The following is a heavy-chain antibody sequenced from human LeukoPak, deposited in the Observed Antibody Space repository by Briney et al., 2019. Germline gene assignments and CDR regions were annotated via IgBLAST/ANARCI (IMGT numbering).Heavy chain of an antibody. J-gene: IGHJ5*02. CDR2: IYYSGST. CDR1: GGSISSSSYY. CDR3: ARLTRSPFDWFDP. Sequence: SETLSLTCTVSGGSISSSSYYWGWIRQPPGKGLEWIGSIYYSGSTYYNPSLKSRVTISVDTSKNQFSLKLSSVTAADTAVYYCARLTRSPFDWFDPWGQGTLVTVSS. V-gene: IGHV4-39*07. D-gene: IGHD2-15*01.